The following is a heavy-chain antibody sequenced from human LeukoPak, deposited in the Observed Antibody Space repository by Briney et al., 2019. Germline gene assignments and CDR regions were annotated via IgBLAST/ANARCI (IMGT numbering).Heavy chain of an antibody. J-gene: IGHJ4*02. V-gene: IGHV3-23*01. CDR1: GFTFSIYA. CDR2: ISGGGGT. D-gene: IGHD5-12*01. CDR3: AKEWIKE. Sequence: GGSLRLSCAASGFTFSIYAMTWVRQAPGKGLEWVSRISGGGGTYYADSVKGRFTISRDNSKNTLYLQMNSLRAEDTAVYYCAKEWIKEGGQGTLVTVSS.